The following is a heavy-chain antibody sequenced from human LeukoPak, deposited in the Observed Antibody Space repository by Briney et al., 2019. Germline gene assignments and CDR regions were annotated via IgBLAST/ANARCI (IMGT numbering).Heavy chain of an antibody. V-gene: IGHV3-11*04. J-gene: IGHJ4*02. CDR3: ARSSRLTFDC. CDR1: GFTFSDYY. D-gene: IGHD6-6*01. CDR2: ISSSGSTI. Sequence: GGALRLSFAASGFTFSDYYMSWIRQAPGEGLEWVSYISSSGSTIYYADSVKGRFTISRDNAKNSLYLQMNSLRAEDTAVYYCARSSRLTFDCWGQGTLVTVSS.